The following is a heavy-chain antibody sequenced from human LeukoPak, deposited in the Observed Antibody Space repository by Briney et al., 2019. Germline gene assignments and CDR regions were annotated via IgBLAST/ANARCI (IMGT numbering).Heavy chain of an antibody. CDR2: IKSKTDGGTT. Sequence: GGSLRLSCAASGFTFSNAWMIWVRQAPGQGLEWVGRIKSKTDGGTTDYAAPVKGRFTISRDDSKNTLYLQMNSLKTEDTAVYYCTTDQRRGYCSGGSCYSLWWFDPWGQGTLVTVSS. D-gene: IGHD2-15*01. V-gene: IGHV3-15*01. CDR1: GFTFSNAW. CDR3: TTDQRRGYCSGGSCYSLWWFDP. J-gene: IGHJ5*02.